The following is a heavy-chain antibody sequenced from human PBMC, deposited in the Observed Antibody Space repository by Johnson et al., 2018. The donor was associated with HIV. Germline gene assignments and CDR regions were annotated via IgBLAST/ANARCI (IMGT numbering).Heavy chain of an antibody. Sequence: VQLVESGGGLVQPGGSLRLSCAASGFTFDDYGMSWVRQAPGKGLEWVSGINWNGGSTGYADSVKGRFTISIDNAKNSLYLQMNSLRAEETALYYCARVTRYNWNSDAFDIWGQGTMVTVSS. J-gene: IGHJ3*02. CDR1: GFTFDDYG. V-gene: IGHV3-20*04. D-gene: IGHD1-1*01. CDR2: INWNGGST. CDR3: ARVTRYNWNSDAFDI.